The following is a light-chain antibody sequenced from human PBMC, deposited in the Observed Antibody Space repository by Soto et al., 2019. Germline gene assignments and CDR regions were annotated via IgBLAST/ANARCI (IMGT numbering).Light chain of an antibody. Sequence: QSVLTQPPSVSEAPRQRVTISCSGSISNVGDNAVNWYQVLPGKAPRLLIYYNDQLPSGVSDRFSGSKSGTSASLAISGLQSEDEADYYCSTWDGILNGWVFGGGTQLTVL. CDR2: YND. CDR3: STWDGILNGWV. V-gene: IGLV1-36*01. J-gene: IGLJ3*02. CDR1: ISNVGDNA.